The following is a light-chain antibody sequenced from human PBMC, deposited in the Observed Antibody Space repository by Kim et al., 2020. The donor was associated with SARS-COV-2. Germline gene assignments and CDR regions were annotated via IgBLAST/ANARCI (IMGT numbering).Light chain of an antibody. J-gene: IGLJ3*02. Sequence: SVALGQTARMTCGGSNIGNRNVHWYQQRPGQPPVLVIFNINNRPSGIPERFSGSTSGNTATLTVSGAQAGDEADYHCQVWDSSTWVFGGGTQLTVL. V-gene: IGLV3-9*01. CDR1: NIGNRN. CDR3: QVWDSSTWV. CDR2: NIN.